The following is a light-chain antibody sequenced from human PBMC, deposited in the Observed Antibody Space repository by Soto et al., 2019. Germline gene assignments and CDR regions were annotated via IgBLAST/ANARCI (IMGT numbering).Light chain of an antibody. CDR1: ESLVHSDGNTY. Sequence: IVMTQTPLSLPVTLGQPASISCRSSESLVHSDGNTYVSWLHQRPGQPPRLLIYKIFKRFSGVPDRFSGSGAGTYFTLKISRVEPEDVGIYYCLQTTQFPFTFGPGTKVDIK. CDR3: LQTTQFPFT. CDR2: KIF. J-gene: IGKJ3*01. V-gene: IGKV2-24*01.